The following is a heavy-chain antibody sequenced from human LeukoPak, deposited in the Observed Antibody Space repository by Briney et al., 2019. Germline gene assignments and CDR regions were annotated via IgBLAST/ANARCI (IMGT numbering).Heavy chain of an antibody. J-gene: IGHJ4*02. D-gene: IGHD1-26*01. CDR3: ARVWYGGKSGPDY. V-gene: IGHV4-38-2*02. Sequence: SGTLSLTCTVSGYFIKNGYNWGWIRQPPGKGLEWIGYISHSGSTYYNPSLKNRLTLSLDTSKNQFSLRLNSVTAADTAVYYCARVWYGGKSGPDYWGQGTLVTVSS. CDR1: GYFIKNGYN. CDR2: ISHSGST.